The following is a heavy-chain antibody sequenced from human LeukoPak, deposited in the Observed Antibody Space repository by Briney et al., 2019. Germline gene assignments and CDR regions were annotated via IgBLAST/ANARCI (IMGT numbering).Heavy chain of an antibody. D-gene: IGHD2-2*01. CDR1: GFTFDQYA. V-gene: IGHV3-43*02. CDR2: TSGDGGAT. J-gene: IGHJ4*02. Sequence: PAGGPLRLSRAASGFTFDQYAIHRVRHAPRKGLDWLSVTSGDGGATDYADSVKGRFTISRDNSKSSLYLQINSLRTEDTALYYCAKEKRSNSFSDFDYWGQGTLVTVSS. CDR3: AKEKRSNSFSDFDY.